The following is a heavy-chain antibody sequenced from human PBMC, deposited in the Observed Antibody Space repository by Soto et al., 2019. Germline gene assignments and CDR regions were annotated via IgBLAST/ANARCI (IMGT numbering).Heavy chain of an antibody. CDR1: GFSLNSSGVG. CDR2: IYWTDDK. V-gene: IGHV2-5*01. J-gene: IGHJ3*01. Sequence: QITLKESGPSLVKPTQTLTLTCTFSGFSLNSSGVGVGWICQPPGKALEWLAVIYWTDDKRYSQSLKSRLSITKDTSKNQVVLTMTDMDPVDTAIFFCARKLPITTSAFDYWGQGTMVTVSS. D-gene: IGHD1-1*01. CDR3: ARKLPITTSAFDY.